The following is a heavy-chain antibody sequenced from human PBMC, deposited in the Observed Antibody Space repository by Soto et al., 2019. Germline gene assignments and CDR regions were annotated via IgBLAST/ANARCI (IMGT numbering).Heavy chain of an antibody. CDR3: ADGGEWSFNFVY. Sequence: PGGSLRLSXAASGLIFSSYAMSWVRQAPGKGLDWVSGISASGDNAYYPDSVKGRFTISRDNSKNTLYLQMNNLRAEDTAVYYCADGGEWSFNFVYWGQGTLVTVSS. CDR2: ISASGDNA. CDR1: GLIFSSYA. J-gene: IGHJ4*02. V-gene: IGHV3-23*01. D-gene: IGHD3-3*01.